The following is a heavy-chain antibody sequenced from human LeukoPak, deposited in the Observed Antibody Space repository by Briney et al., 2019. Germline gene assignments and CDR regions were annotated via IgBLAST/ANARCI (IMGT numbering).Heavy chain of an antibody. V-gene: IGHV1-18*01. J-gene: IGHJ4*02. CDR2: ISAYNGNT. Sequence: GASVNLSCKASGYTFTSYGISWVRQAPGQGLEWMGWISAYNGNTNYAQKPQGRVTMTTDTSTSTAYMELRSLRSDDTAVYYCARDMITMVRGVIVFDYWGQGTLVTVSS. CDR3: ARDMITMVRGVIVFDY. CDR1: GYTFTSYG. D-gene: IGHD3-10*01.